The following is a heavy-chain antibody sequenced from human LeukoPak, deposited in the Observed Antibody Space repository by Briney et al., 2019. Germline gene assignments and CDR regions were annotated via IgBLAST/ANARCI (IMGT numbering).Heavy chain of an antibody. CDR1: DASTSRYY. D-gene: IGHD2-15*01. CDR3: ARALGYCSGGSCYSVGPLDY. CDR2: IYYSGGT. V-gene: IGHV4-59*01. J-gene: IGHJ4*02. Sequence: SETLSLTCTVSDASTSRYYWTWIRQPPGKGLEWIGYIYYSGGTNYNPSLKSRVSISVDTPKKQFSLKLNSVTAADTAVYYCARALGYCSGGSCYSVGPLDYWGQGALVTVSS.